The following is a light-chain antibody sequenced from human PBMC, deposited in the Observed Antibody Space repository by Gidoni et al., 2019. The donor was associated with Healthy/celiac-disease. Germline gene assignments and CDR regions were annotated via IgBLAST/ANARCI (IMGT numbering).Light chain of an antibody. V-gene: IGKV3-20*01. J-gene: IGKJ5*01. CDR1: QSVRSSY. CDR2: GAS. Sequence: EIVLTQSPGTLSLSPGERATLSCRASQSVRSSYVAWYQQKPGPAPRLLIYGASSRATGIPDRFSGSVSGTDFTLTISRLEPEDFAVYDCQQYGSSPPITFGQGTRLEIK. CDR3: QQYGSSPPIT.